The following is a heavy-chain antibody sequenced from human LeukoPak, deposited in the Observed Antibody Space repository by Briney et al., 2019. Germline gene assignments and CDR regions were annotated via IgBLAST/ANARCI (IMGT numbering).Heavy chain of an antibody. J-gene: IGHJ3*02. CDR3: ARELREHGVFDI. CDR2: ISYDGSVR. D-gene: IGHD1-26*01. CDR1: GFTFSNYG. V-gene: IGHV3-30*03. Sequence: GRSLRLSCAASGFTFSNYGMQWVRQAPGKGLEWVAIISYDGSVRYYAASVKGRFSISRDNSKNTVYLQMNSLRVEDTAVYYCARELREHGVFDIWGQGIMVTVSS.